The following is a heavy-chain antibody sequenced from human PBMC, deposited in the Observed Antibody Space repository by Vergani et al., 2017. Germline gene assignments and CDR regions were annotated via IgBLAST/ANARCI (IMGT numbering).Heavy chain of an antibody. D-gene: IGHD2-15*01. CDR2: IKSDGSIT. CDR3: ARGGKGIIMVVPSTHL. V-gene: IGHV3-74*03. Sequence: DVHLAESGGGFFQPGGSLRLSCSASGFSFNSYWMHWVRQVPGKGLLWVSRIKSDGSITAYADSVNGRFTISRDNSKKMMSLQMNSLRVEDTAVYYCARGGKGIIMVVPSTHLWGQGTQVSVS. J-gene: IGHJ4*02. CDR1: GFSFNSYW.